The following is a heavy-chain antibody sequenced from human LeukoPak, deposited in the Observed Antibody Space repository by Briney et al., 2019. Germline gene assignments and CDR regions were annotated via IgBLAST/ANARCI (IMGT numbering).Heavy chain of an antibody. Sequence: GGSLRLSCAASGFTFSSYATHWVRQAPGKGLEWVAVISYDGSNKYYADSVKGRFTISRDNSKNTLYLQMNSLRAEGTAVYYCEVGATNFDYWGQGTLVTVSS. CDR1: GFTFSSYA. J-gene: IGHJ4*02. CDR3: EVGATNFDY. D-gene: IGHD1-26*01. CDR2: ISYDGSNK. V-gene: IGHV3-30*04.